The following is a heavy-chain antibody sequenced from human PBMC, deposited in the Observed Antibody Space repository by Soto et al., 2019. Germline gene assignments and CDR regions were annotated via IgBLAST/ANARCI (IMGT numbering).Heavy chain of an antibody. CDR1: GYTFTSYY. D-gene: IGHD3-10*01. CDR2: INPSGGST. J-gene: IGHJ4*02. CDR3: ARDSSGLLLYYGSGSYTNFDY. Sequence: APVKVSCKASGYTFTSYYMHWVRQAPGQGLEWMGIINPSGGSTSYAQKFQGRVTITRDTSTSTVYMELSSLRSEDTAVYYCARDSSGLLLYYGSGSYTNFDYWGQGTLVTVSS. V-gene: IGHV1-46*03.